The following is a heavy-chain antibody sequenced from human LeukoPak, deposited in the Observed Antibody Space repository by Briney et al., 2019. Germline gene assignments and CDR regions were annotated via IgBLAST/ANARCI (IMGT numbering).Heavy chain of an antibody. J-gene: IGHJ4*02. D-gene: IGHD6-19*01. V-gene: IGHV3-30-3*01. Sequence: GGSLRLSCAASGFTFNTYAMHWVRQAPGKGLEWVAVISSDGSNKYYEDSVKGRFTISRDTSRNMLYLQMNSLRPEDTAIYYCARGRYSSGWYDSTPPHYWGQGTLVTVSS. CDR3: ARGRYSSGWYDSTPPHY. CDR1: GFTFNTYA. CDR2: ISSDGSNK.